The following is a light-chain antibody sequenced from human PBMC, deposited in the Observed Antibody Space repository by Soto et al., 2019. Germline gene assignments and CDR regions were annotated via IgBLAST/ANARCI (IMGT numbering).Light chain of an antibody. CDR2: WAS. Sequence: DIVMTQSPDSLAVSLGERATINCKSSQSVLYSSNNKNYLAWYQQKPGQPPKLLIYWASTRESGVPDRFSGSGSGTDFTLTISSLPAEEVAFYYCQQYYSTPYTFGQGTKLEIK. J-gene: IGKJ2*01. CDR3: QQYYSTPYT. V-gene: IGKV4-1*01. CDR1: QSVLYSSNNKNY.